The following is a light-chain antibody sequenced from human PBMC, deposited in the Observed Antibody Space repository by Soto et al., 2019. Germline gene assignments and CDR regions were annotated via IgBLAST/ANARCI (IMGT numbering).Light chain of an antibody. CDR2: GAS. V-gene: IGKV3-15*01. CDR3: HSDTNWT. J-gene: IGKJ5*01. Sequence: SKSQARKSVAQGERATLCGRASKRVSSDLAWYHQKPGQAPRLLIYGASTRATGIPAMFSGSGSGTEFPLSLHCLQSDVLAVYYCHSDTNWTFRVGTLLAI. CDR1: KRVSSD.